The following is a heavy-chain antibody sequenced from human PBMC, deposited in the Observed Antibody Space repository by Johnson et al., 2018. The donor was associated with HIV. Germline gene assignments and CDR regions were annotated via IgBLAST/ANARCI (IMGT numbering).Heavy chain of an antibody. Sequence: QVQLVESGGGVVQPGGSLRLSCAASGFTFSSYGMHWVRQAPGKGLEWVAFIRYDGSNKYYADSVKGRFTISRDNSKNTLYLQMNSLRAEDTAVYYCAKDLGVVIGDAFDIWGQGTMVTVSS. CDR2: IRYDGSNK. J-gene: IGHJ3*02. CDR1: GFTFSSYG. D-gene: IGHD3-3*01. CDR3: AKDLGVVIGDAFDI. V-gene: IGHV3-30*02.